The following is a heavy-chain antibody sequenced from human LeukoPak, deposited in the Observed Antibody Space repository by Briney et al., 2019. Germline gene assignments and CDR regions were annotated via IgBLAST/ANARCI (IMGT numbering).Heavy chain of an antibody. V-gene: IGHV3-23*01. CDR3: AKDPSVVVVAARTHFDY. J-gene: IGHJ4*02. CDR2: ISGSGGST. Sequence: GGSLRLSCAASGFTFSSYAMSWVRQAPGKGLEWVSAISGSGGSTYYADSVKGRFTISRDNSKNTLYLQMNSLRAEDTAVYYCAKDPSVVVVAARTHFDYWGRGTLVTVSS. CDR1: GFTFSSYA. D-gene: IGHD2-15*01.